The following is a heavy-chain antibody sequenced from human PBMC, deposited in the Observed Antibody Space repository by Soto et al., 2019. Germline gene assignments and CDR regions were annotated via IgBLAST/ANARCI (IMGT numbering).Heavy chain of an antibody. D-gene: IGHD3-22*01. CDR3: ARAHPGYDYANY. CDR2: IKQDGSDK. Sequence: EVQLVESGGGLVQPGGSLRLSCAASGFSFSTYWMSWVRQAPGKGLEWVANIKQDGSDKYYVDSVKGRFTISRDNAKNSLYLQMNSLRAEDTAVYYCARAHPGYDYANYWGQGSLVTVSS. J-gene: IGHJ4*02. V-gene: IGHV3-7*01. CDR1: GFSFSTYW.